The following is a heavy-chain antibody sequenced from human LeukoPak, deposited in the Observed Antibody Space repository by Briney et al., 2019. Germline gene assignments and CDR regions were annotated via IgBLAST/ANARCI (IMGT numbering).Heavy chain of an antibody. V-gene: IGHV3-7*01. Sequence: GGSLRLSCAASGFTFSSYWMSWVRQAPGKGLEWVANIKQDGSEKYYVDSVKGRFTISRDNAKNSLYLQMNSLRAEDTAVYYCARDPEYYDSSGYQDYWGQGTLVTVSS. CDR3: ARDPEYYDSSGYQDY. CDR2: IKQDGSEK. D-gene: IGHD3-22*01. J-gene: IGHJ4*02. CDR1: GFTFSSYW.